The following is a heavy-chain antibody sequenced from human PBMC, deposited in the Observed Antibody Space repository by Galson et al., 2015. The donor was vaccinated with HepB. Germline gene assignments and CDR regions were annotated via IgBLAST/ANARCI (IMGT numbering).Heavy chain of an antibody. D-gene: IGHD2-2*01. Sequence: SLRLSCAASGFTFSSYWMSWVRQAPGKGLEWVANIKQDGSEKYYVDSVKGRFTISRDNAKNSLYLQMNSLRAEDTAVYYCARDFLGYCSSTSCYLFDYWGQGTLVTVSS. CDR1: GFTFSSYW. CDR2: IKQDGSEK. J-gene: IGHJ4*02. CDR3: ARDFLGYCSSTSCYLFDY. V-gene: IGHV3-7*01.